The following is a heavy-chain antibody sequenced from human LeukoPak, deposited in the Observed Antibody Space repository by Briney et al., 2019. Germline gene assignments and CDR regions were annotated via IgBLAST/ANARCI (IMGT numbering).Heavy chain of an antibody. Sequence: GGSLRLSCAASGFTFSSYAISWVRQAPGKGLEWVSATSSSGGSTYYADSVKGRFTISRDNSKNTLYLQMNILRAEDTAIYYCAKDLLNTVTTVGHYWGQGTLVTVSS. D-gene: IGHD4-17*01. CDR2: TSSSGGST. V-gene: IGHV3-23*01. J-gene: IGHJ4*02. CDR3: AKDLLNTVTTVGHY. CDR1: GFTFSSYA.